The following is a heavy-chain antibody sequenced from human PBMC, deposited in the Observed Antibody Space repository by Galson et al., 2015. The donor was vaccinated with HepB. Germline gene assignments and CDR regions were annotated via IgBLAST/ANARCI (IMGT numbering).Heavy chain of an antibody. CDR3: ARFADIVVIPAILSNNWFDP. CDR2: ISTYNGDT. V-gene: IGHV1-18*01. CDR1: GYTFTSHA. J-gene: IGHJ5*02. Sequence: SVKVSCKASGYTFTSHAISWVRQAPGQGLEWMGWISTYNGDTNYAPKFRGRVTLTTDTSTRTAYMEMKSLRSADTAVYYCARFADIVVIPAILSNNWFDPWGQGTLGTVSS. D-gene: IGHD2-2*01.